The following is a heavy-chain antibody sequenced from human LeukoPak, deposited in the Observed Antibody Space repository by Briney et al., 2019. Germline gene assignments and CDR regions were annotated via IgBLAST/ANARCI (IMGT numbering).Heavy chain of an antibody. J-gene: IGHJ3*02. Sequence: PSETLSLTCTVSGGSISSSSYYWGCIRQPPGKGLEWIGSIYYSGSTYYNPSLKSRVTISVDTSKNQFSLKLSSVTAADTAVYYCARQRSYYDFWSGYLDAFDIWGQGTMVTVSS. CDR2: IYYSGST. V-gene: IGHV4-39*01. D-gene: IGHD3-3*01. CDR1: GGSISSSSYY. CDR3: ARQRSYYDFWSGYLDAFDI.